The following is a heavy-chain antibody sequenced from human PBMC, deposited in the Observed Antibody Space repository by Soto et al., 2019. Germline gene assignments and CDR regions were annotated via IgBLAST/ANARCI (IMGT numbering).Heavy chain of an antibody. CDR1: GGTFSSYA. D-gene: IGHD6-19*01. CDR3: ARPPGYISDWYYFDL. CDR2: IIPIFGTA. J-gene: IGHJ4*02. V-gene: IGHV1-69*06. Sequence: GASVKVSCKASGGTFSSYAISWVRQAPGQGLEWMGGIIPIFGTANYAQKFQGRVTITADTSLNTAYMELSSLISEDTAVYYCARPPGYISDWYYFDLWGQGTLVTVSS.